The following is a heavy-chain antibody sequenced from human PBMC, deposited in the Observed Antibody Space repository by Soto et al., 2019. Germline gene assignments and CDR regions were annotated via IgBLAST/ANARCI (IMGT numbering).Heavy chain of an antibody. Sequence: PGGSLRLSCVACGFTFSAFGMHWVRRAPGEGLGGVAAIWFDGRSHYYGDSVKGRFTISRDRSKDTLYLEMNSLTVEDTAIYYCARDVAVGATSTGPDYHAMDVWGQVTTFTV. CDR2: IWFDGRSH. J-gene: IGHJ6*02. CDR3: ARDVAVGATSTGPDYHAMDV. CDR1: GFTFSAFG. D-gene: IGHD1-26*01. V-gene: IGHV3-33*01.